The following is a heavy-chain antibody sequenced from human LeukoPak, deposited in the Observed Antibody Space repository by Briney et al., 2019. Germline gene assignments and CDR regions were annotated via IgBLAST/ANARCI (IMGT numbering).Heavy chain of an antibody. V-gene: IGHV1-46*01. CDR3: ARDADDSSGYSNFDY. CDR1: GYTFTSYY. J-gene: IGHJ4*02. CDR2: INPSGGST. Sequence: GSVKVSCKASGYTFTSYYMHWVRQAPGQGLEWMGIINPSGGSTSYAQKFQGRVTMTRDTSTSTVYMELRSLRSEDTAVYYCARDADDSSGYSNFDYWGQGTLVTVSS. D-gene: IGHD3-22*01.